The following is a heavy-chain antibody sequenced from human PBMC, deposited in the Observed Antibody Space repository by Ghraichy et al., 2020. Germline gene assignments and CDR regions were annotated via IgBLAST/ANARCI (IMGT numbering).Heavy chain of an antibody. CDR3: ARDLTPQWLVPNYYYGMDV. J-gene: IGHJ6*02. CDR1: GGTFSSYA. V-gene: IGHV1-69*13. CDR2: IIPIFGTA. D-gene: IGHD6-19*01. Sequence: SVKVSCKASGGTFSSYAISWVRQAPGQGLEWMGGIIPIFGTANYAQKFQGRVTITADESTSTAYMELSSLRSEDTAVYYCARDLTPQWLVPNYYYGMDVWGQGTTVTVSS.